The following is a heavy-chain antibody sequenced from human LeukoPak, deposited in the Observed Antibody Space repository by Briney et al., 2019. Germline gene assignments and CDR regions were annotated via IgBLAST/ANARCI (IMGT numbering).Heavy chain of an antibody. J-gene: IGHJ4*02. D-gene: IGHD2-15*01. CDR3: ARETCSGGSCFQFDF. CDR2: IYYSGST. Sequence: SETLSLTCTVSGDSIGNYYWSWIRQSPGKGLEWIGYIYYSGSTNYNPSLKSRVTISVDTSKNQFSLKLCSVTAADTAVYYCARETCSGGSCFQFDFWGQGTLVTVSS. CDR1: GDSIGNYY. V-gene: IGHV4-59*01.